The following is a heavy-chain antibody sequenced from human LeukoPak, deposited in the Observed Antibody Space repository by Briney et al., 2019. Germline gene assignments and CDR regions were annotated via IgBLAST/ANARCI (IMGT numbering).Heavy chain of an antibody. CDR2: IYTDGSST. CDR3: ARTYGDAFDI. V-gene: IGHV3-74*01. Sequence: GGSLRLSCAASGSTFSNYWMHWVRQAPGKGLVWVSRIYTDGSSTNYADSVKGRFTISRDNAKNTLYLQMNSLRAEDTAVYYCARTYGDAFDIWGQGTMVTVSS. CDR1: GSTFSNYW. J-gene: IGHJ3*02. D-gene: IGHD4-17*01.